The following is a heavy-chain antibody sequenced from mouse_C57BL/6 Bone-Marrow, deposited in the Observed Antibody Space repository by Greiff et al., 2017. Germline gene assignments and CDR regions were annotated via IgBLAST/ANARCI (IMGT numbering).Heavy chain of an antibody. CDR3: ARSTVVATDAMDY. CDR2: ISYSGST. Sequence: EVQLQESGPGLAKPSQTLSLPCSVPGYSITSDYWNWIRKFPGNKLEYMGYISYSGSTYYNPSLKSRISITRDTTKNQYYLQLNSVTTEDTSTYYCARSTVVATDAMDYWGQGTSVTVSS. CDR1: GYSITSDY. D-gene: IGHD1-1*01. V-gene: IGHV3-8*01. J-gene: IGHJ4*01.